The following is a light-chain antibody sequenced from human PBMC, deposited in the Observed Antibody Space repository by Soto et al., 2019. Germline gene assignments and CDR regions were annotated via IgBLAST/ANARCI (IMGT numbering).Light chain of an antibody. V-gene: IGKV3-20*01. CDR1: QSVTSNY. Sequence: EIVVTQSPRSLYLSERERAILSCRASQSVTSNYLAWYQQKPGQAPRLLIFGASIRDTGVPDRISGSGSWTDFTLTISRPEPEDSAVYDCQQYGRSPGRFGQRTIV. J-gene: IGKJ1*01. CDR3: QQYGRSPGR. CDR2: GAS.